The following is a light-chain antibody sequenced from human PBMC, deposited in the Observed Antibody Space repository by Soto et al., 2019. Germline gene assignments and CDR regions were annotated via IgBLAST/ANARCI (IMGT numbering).Light chain of an antibody. CDR2: GAS. J-gene: IGKJ5*01. CDR3: QQYKSWPPIT. Sequence: EIVMTQSPATMSVSLGERPTLCCRASQSVSSNLAWYQQKPGQAPRLLIYGASTRATGIPARFSGSGSGTEFTLTTSSLKSEDYAVYYCQQYKSWPPITFGQGTRLEIK. CDR1: QSVSSN. V-gene: IGKV3-15*01.